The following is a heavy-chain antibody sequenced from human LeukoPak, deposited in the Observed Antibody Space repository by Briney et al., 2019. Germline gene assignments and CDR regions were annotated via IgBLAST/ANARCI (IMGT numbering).Heavy chain of an antibody. CDR1: GLTFSSYA. D-gene: IGHD5-18*01. J-gene: IGHJ4*02. V-gene: IGHV3-23*01. Sequence: GGSLRLSCAASGLTFSSYAMMWLRQAPGKGLEWVSAITGSGGWALYADSVKGRFTISRDNSKNTLYLQMSSLRAEDTAVYYCAKDQDTAMVSPFDYWGRGTLVTVSS. CDR2: ITGSGGWA. CDR3: AKDQDTAMVSPFDY.